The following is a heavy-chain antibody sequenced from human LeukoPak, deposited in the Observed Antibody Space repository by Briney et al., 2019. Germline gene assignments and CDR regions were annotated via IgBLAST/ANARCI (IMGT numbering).Heavy chain of an antibody. CDR2: INSDGSST. J-gene: IGHJ4*02. CDR1: GFTFSSYW. D-gene: IGHD3-22*01. Sequence: GGSLRLSCAASGFTFSSYWMHWVRQAPGKGLVWVSRINSDGSSTSYADSVKGRFTISRDNAKNTLYLQMNSLRAEDTAVCYCAREDYDSRLPDYWGQGTLVTVSS. V-gene: IGHV3-74*01. CDR3: AREDYDSRLPDY.